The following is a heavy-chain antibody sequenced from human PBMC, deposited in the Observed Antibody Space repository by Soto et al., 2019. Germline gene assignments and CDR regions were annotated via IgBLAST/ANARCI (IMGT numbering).Heavy chain of an antibody. CDR1: NFSLSKAYY. D-gene: IGHD3-10*01. Sequence: SETLSLTCAVSNFSLSKAYYWGWIRQPPGKGLEWIGSIHQSGSPYYTPSLKSRLTISIDMSKKQFSLRPSSVTAADTAVYYCARGAPRGIIHDFDSWGQGSLVTVSS. CDR2: IHQSGSP. V-gene: IGHV4-38-2*01. CDR3: ARGAPRGIIHDFDS. J-gene: IGHJ4*02.